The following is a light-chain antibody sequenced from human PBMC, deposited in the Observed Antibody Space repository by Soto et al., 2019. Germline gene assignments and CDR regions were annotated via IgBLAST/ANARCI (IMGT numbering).Light chain of an antibody. CDR2: GAS. V-gene: IGKV3-15*01. Sequence: EIVMTQSPATLSVSPGERATLSCRASQSVSSNLAWYQLKPGQAPRLLIYGASTRATGIPARFSGSGSGTEFTLTIGSLQSEDFAVYYWQQYNNWPRTFGQGTKVEIK. J-gene: IGKJ1*01. CDR1: QSVSSN. CDR3: QQYNNWPRT.